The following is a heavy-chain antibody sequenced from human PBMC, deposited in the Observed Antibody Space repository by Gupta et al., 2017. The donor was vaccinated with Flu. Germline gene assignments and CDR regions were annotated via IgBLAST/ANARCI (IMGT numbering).Heavy chain of an antibody. D-gene: IGHD2-21*02. Sequence: QVQPAPPGAEVRKPGAPVTVSGKACGCTLTGHHMHWVRQAPGHGLEWMGVITPDSVATHYAQIFQVRVTMTRDTSINTAYMELSTLKSDDTATYYCARSIVTYCGGDCFSTYYYYGMDVWGQGTTVTVSS. CDR2: ITPDSVAT. CDR3: ARSIVTYCGGDCFSTYYYYGMDV. CDR1: GCTLTGHH. J-gene: IGHJ6*02. V-gene: IGHV1-2*02.